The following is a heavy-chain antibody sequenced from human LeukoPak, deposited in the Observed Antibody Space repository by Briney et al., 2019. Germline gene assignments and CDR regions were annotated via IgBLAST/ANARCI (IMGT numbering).Heavy chain of an antibody. J-gene: IGHJ4*02. CDR1: GYSFTNYW. V-gene: IGHV5-51*01. CDR2: IYPGDSDT. CDR3: ARRLRYSDGGYFDY. D-gene: IGHD3-9*01. Sequence: GESLKISCKGSGYSFTNYWIGWGREMPGKVVEWMAIIYPGDSDTGYSPSSRGQVTISADKSISAAYLQWSSLKASDTAMYYCARRLRYSDGGYFDYWGQGTLVTVSS.